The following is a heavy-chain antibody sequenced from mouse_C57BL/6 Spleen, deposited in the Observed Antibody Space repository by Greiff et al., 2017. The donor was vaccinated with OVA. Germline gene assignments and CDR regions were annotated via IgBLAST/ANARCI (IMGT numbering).Heavy chain of an antibody. D-gene: IGHD1-1*01. J-gene: IGHJ3*01. V-gene: IGHV1-69*01. CDR3: AREGDYGSSFAY. CDR1: GYTFTSYW. CDR2: IDPSDSYT. Sequence: VQLQQPGAELVMPGASVKLSCKASGYTFTSYWMHWVKQRPGQGLEWIGEIDPSDSYTNYNQKFKGKSTLTVDKSSSTAYMQHSSLTSEDSAVYYCAREGDYGSSFAYWGQGTLVTVSA.